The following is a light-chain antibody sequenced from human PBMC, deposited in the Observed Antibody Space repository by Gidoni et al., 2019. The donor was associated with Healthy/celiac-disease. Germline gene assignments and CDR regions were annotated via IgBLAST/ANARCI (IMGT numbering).Light chain of an antibody. CDR3: QQLYSYPRT. V-gene: IGKV1-9*01. Sequence: DIQLTQSPSFLSASVGDRVTITCRASQGISSYLAWYHQKPGKAPKLLHYTASTLQGGVPSRFSGSGSGTEFTLTISSLQPEDFATYYCQQLYSYPRTFGGGTKVEIK. CDR1: QGISSY. J-gene: IGKJ4*01. CDR2: TAS.